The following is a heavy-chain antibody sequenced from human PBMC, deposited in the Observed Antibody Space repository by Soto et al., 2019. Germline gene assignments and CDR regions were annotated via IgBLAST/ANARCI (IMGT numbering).Heavy chain of an antibody. CDR2: IIPIFGTA. Sequence: GASVKVSCKASGGTFSSHAISWVRQAPGQGXEWMGGIIPIFGTANYAQKFQGRVTITEDKSTSTAYMELSSLRSEDTAVYYCARGRDLILLWNPPTGFDYWGQGTLVTVSS. CDR1: GGTFSSHA. CDR3: ARGRDLILLWNPPTGFDY. J-gene: IGHJ4*02. D-gene: IGHD3-10*01. V-gene: IGHV1-69*06.